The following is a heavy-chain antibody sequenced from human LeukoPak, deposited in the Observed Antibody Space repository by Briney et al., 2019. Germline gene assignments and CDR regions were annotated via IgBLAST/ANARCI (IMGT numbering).Heavy chain of an antibody. D-gene: IGHD4-17*01. J-gene: IGHJ3*02. V-gene: IGHV3-9*01. CDR3: AKRCHGDYDVRAFDI. Sequence: GRSLRLSCAASGFTFDDYAMHWVRQAPGKGLEWVSGISWNSDSIIYADSVKGRFTISRDNAKNSLYLQMNSLRAEDTALYYCAKRCHGDYDVRAFDIWGQGTMVTVSS. CDR1: GFTFDDYA. CDR2: ISWNSDSI.